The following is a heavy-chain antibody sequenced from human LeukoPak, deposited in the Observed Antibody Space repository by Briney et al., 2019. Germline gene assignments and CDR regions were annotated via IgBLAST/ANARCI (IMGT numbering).Heavy chain of an antibody. CDR3: AKDPSSSWFGDYFDY. CDR2: ISGSGGYT. CDR1: GFTFSSYA. Sequence: QPGGSLRLSCAASGFTFSSYAMSWVRQAPGKGLEWVSAISGSGGYTYYADSVKGRFTISRDSSRNTLYLQMNSLRAEDTAVYYCAKDPSSSWFGDYFDYWGQGILVTVSS. D-gene: IGHD6-13*01. J-gene: IGHJ4*02. V-gene: IGHV3-23*01.